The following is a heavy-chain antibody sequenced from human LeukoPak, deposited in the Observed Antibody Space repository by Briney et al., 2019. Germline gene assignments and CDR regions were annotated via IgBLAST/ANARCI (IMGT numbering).Heavy chain of an antibody. CDR3: ARGDNGYCSGGSCYSPRI. CDR1: GGSISNYY. Sequence: SETLSLTCTVSGGSISNYYWSWIWQPPGKGLEWIGYVYYTGSSNSNPSLKSRVTISLDTSKNQFSLKLSSVTAADTAVYYCARGDNGYCSGGSCYSPRIWGQGTMVTVSS. J-gene: IGHJ3*02. D-gene: IGHD2-15*01. CDR2: VYYTGSS. V-gene: IGHV4-59*01.